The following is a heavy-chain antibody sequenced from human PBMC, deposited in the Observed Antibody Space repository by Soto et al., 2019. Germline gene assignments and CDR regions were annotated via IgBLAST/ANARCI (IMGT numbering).Heavy chain of an antibody. D-gene: IGHD3-22*01. Sequence: QVQLVQSGAEVRKPGSSVKVSCKASGGTFSRHAISWVRQAPGQGLEWMGGIIPIFGTANPAQKFQGRVTIIADESTSTVYMELSSLTSEDTAMYYCARGWGYDSTDYYYAYWGQGTLVIVSS. CDR3: ARGWGYDSTDYYYAY. CDR1: GGTFSRHA. CDR2: IIPIFGTA. J-gene: IGHJ4*02. V-gene: IGHV1-69*01.